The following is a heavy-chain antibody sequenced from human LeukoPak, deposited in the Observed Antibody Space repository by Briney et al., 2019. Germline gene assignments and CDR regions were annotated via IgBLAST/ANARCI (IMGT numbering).Heavy chain of an antibody. CDR1: GFTVSSNY. Sequence: PGGSLRLSCAASGFTVSSNYMSWVRQAPGQGLEWGSVIYSGGSTYYADSAKGRFTISRDNSKNTLYLQMNSLRAEDTAVYYCARDKYADDAFDIWGQGTMVTVSS. D-gene: IGHD2-2*01. CDR2: IYSGGST. CDR3: ARDKYADDAFDI. V-gene: IGHV3-66*02. J-gene: IGHJ3*02.